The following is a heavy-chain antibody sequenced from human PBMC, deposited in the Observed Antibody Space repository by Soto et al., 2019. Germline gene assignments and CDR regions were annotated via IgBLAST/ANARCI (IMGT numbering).Heavy chain of an antibody. D-gene: IGHD3-22*01. CDR2: IDYSGST. Sequence: QVQLQESGPGLVKPSQTLSLTCTVSGGSIASGGYYWSWIRQHPGKGLEWVGNIDYSGSTYYNPSLKGRITRSLDTSKNQFSLRLSWGTAADTAVYYGASGQTRFFYDTSGYYDYPCGGMDVWGQGTTVTVSS. J-gene: IGHJ6*02. V-gene: IGHV4-31*03. CDR3: ASGQTRFFYDTSGYYDYPCGGMDV. CDR1: GGSIASGGYY.